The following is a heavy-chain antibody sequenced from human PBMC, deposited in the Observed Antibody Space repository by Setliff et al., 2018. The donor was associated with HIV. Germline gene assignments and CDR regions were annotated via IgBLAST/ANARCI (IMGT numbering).Heavy chain of an antibody. V-gene: IGHV3-21*01. CDR2: IIRDSSYI. CDR3: ARDGTTLLAAMDV. CDR1: GFTLSTYR. J-gene: IGHJ6*03. D-gene: IGHD1-7*01. Sequence: GGSLRLSCVASGFTLSTYRMNWVRQDPGKGLEWVSSIIRDSSYIFDADSVKGRFTISRDNAKNSLYLQMNNLRVEDTAVYYCARDGTTLLAAMDVWGKGTTVTVSS.